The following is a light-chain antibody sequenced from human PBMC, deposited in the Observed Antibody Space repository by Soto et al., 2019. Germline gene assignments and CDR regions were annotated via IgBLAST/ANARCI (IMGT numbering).Light chain of an antibody. CDR2: EVS. CDR1: SSDFGGYNY. V-gene: IGLV2-14*01. CDR3: SSYTSSSTVV. J-gene: IGLJ2*01. Sequence: QSALTQPASVSGSPGQSITISCTGTSSDFGGYNYVSWYQQHPGKAPKLMIYEVSNRPSGVSNRFSGSKSDNTASLTISGLQAEDEAYYYCSSYTSSSTVVFGGGTKVTVL.